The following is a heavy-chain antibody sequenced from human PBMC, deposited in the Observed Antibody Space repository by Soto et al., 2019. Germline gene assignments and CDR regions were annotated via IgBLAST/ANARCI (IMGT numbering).Heavy chain of an antibody. Sequence: QVQLVQSGAEVKKPGASVKVSCKASGYTFTSYGISWVRQAPGQGLEWMGWISAYNGNTNYAQKLQGRVTMTTDTSTSIDYMELRSLRSDDTDVYYCARVGGGEDSYGTNSNLDGPASTLDYWGQGTLVTVSS. CDR2: ISAYNGNT. D-gene: IGHD5-18*01. CDR1: GYTFTSYG. J-gene: IGHJ4*02. V-gene: IGHV1-18*01. CDR3: ARVGGGEDSYGTNSNLDGPASTLDY.